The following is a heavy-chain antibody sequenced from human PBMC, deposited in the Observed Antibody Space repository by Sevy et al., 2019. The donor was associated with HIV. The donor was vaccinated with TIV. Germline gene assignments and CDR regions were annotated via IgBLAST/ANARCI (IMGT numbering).Heavy chain of an antibody. Sequence: ASVKVSCKVSGYTLTELSMHWVRQAPGKGLEWMGGFDPEDGETIYAQTFQGRVTMTEDTSTDTAYMELSSLRSDDTAVYYCATALAYCGGDCDDSEYFQHWGQGTLVTVSS. CDR3: ATALAYCGGDCDDSEYFQH. D-gene: IGHD2-21*02. J-gene: IGHJ1*01. CDR1: GYTLTELS. V-gene: IGHV1-24*01. CDR2: FDPEDGET.